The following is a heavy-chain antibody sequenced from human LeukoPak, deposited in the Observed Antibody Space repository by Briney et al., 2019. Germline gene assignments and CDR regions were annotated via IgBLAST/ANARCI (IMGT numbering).Heavy chain of an antibody. J-gene: IGHJ4*02. CDR3: ARDPAHYLRYGYFDY. D-gene: IGHD4-17*01. CDR2: INDAGSHI. Sequence: GGSLRLSCAASGFMLSGSAMNWVRQAPGKGLEWVSSINDAGSHIYYTDSVKGRFTISRDNAKNSLYLQMNSLRAEDSALYYCARDPAHYLRYGYFDYWGQGTLVTVSS. CDR1: GFMLSGSA. V-gene: IGHV3-21*01.